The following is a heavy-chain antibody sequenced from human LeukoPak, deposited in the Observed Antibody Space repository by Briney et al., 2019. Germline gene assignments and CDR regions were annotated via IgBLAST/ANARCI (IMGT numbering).Heavy chain of an antibody. CDR2: IYYSGNT. CDR1: GASITSYY. J-gene: IGHJ3*02. Sequence: SETLSHTCTVSGASITSYYWSWIRQPPGKGLEWIGNIYYSGNTNYNPSLKSRVTISVDMSKSHFSLKLSSVTAADTAVYYCARRHQVSSYSPYAFDIWGQGTMVTVSS. D-gene: IGHD6-6*01. CDR3: ARRHQVSSYSPYAFDI. V-gene: IGHV4-59*08.